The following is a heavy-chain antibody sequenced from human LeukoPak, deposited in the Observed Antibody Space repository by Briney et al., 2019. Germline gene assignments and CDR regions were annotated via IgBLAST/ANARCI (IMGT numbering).Heavy chain of an antibody. J-gene: IGHJ3*02. CDR2: IYDSWST. V-gene: IGHV4-59*08. CDR1: GGSISSYY. Sequence: SSETLSLTCTVTGGSISSYYRSWIRQPPGKGLEWIGYIYDSWSTNYNPSLKSRVTISVDTSKNQFSLKLSSVTAADTAVSYCASHRSPGDAFAIWRQGTMVTVSS. CDR3: ASHRSPGDAFAI.